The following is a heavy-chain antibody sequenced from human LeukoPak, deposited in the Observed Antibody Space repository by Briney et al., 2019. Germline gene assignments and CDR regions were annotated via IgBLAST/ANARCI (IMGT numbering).Heavy chain of an antibody. CDR3: AKVAKYYYGSETYYFFEH. V-gene: IGHV3-7*01. CDR2: IKQDGTER. D-gene: IGHD3-10*01. J-gene: IGHJ4*02. Sequence: GGSLRLSCAASGFTFTTYWMSWVRQAPGKGLKWVANIKQDGTERYYVDSVKGRFTISRDNVKNSLYLQMNSLRVEDTAVYYCAKVAKYYYGSETYYFFEHWGQGTPVTASS. CDR1: GFTFTTYW.